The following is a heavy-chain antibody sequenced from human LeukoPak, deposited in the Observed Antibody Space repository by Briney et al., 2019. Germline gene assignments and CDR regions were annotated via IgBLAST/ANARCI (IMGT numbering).Heavy chain of an antibody. J-gene: IGHJ4*02. CDR3: ASGPFLVVRGVMSSYFDY. Sequence: GGSLRLSCAASGFTFSSYWMSWVRQAPGKGLEWVANIKQDGSEKYYVDSVKGRFTISRDNAKNSLYLQMNSLRAEDTAVYYCASGPFLVVRGVMSSYFDYWGQGTLVTVSS. CDR1: GFTFSSYW. V-gene: IGHV3-7*01. CDR2: IKQDGSEK. D-gene: IGHD3-10*01.